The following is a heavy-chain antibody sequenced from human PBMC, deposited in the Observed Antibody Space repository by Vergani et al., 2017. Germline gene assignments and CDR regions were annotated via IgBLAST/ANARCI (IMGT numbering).Heavy chain of an antibody. Sequence: EVQLVESGGGLVQPGGSLRLSCAASGFTVSSNYMSWVRQAPGKGLEWVSVIYSGGSTYYADSVKRRFTISRDNSKNTLYLQMNSLRAEDTAVYYCARARQDTALTDAFDIWGQGTMVTVSS. CDR3: ARARQDTALTDAFDI. V-gene: IGHV3-66*02. J-gene: IGHJ3*02. CDR1: GFTVSSNY. D-gene: IGHD5-18*01. CDR2: IYSGGST.